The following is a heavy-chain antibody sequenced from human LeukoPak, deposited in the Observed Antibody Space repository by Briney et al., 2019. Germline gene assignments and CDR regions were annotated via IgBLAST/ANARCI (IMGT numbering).Heavy chain of an antibody. CDR1: GFTFNSYA. J-gene: IGHJ4*02. Sequence: QTGGSLRLSCAASGFTFNSYAMYWVRQAPGKGLEWVSGICGSGGCTYYADSVKGRFTISRDNSKNTVYLQMNSPTAEDTAVYYCAKTTAGYSSGRNPGWPADYWGQGTLVTVSS. V-gene: IGHV3-23*01. CDR3: AKTTAGYSSGRNPGWPADY. D-gene: IGHD6-19*01. CDR2: ICGSGGCT.